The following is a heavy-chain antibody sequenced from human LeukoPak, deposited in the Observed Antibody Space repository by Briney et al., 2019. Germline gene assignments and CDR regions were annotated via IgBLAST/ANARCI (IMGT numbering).Heavy chain of an antibody. D-gene: IGHD1-26*01. CDR1: GGSISSYY. V-gene: IGHV4-59*01. CDR2: IYYSGST. J-gene: IGHJ4*02. Sequence: SETLSLTCTVSGGSISSYYWSWIRQPPGKGLEWIGYIYYSGSTNYNPSLKSRVTISVDTSKNQFSLKLTSVTAADTAVYYCARDIRAVGATLYFDYWGQGTLVTVSS. CDR3: ARDIRAVGATLYFDY.